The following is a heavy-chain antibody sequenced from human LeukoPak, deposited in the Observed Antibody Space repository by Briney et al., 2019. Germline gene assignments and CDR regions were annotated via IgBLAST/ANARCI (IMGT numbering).Heavy chain of an antibody. J-gene: IGHJ4*02. V-gene: IGHV4-61*01. Sequence: SETLSLTCTVSGVSVSSGSYYWSWIRQPPGKGLEWIGFIYYSGSTNYNPSLKSRVTISVDTSKNQFSLRLSSVTAADTAVYYCARGHYSGSYQPFDYWGQGTLVTVSS. CDR1: GVSVSSGSYY. CDR2: IYYSGST. D-gene: IGHD1-26*01. CDR3: ARGHYSGSYQPFDY.